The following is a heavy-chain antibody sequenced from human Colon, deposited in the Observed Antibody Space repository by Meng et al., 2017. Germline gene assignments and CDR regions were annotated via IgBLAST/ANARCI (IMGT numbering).Heavy chain of an antibody. CDR2: VYYNGSS. J-gene: IGHJ6*02. Sequence: GSLRLSCTVSGGTISTSSYFWDWIRQSPGKGLEWIGSVYYNGSSYYNPSLESRVTISIDTSKGQFSLKLRSMTAADTAVYYCARDSSTRRYYYYGMDVWGQGTTVTVSS. D-gene: IGHD5-24*01. CDR3: ARDSSTRRYYYYGMDV. V-gene: IGHV4-39*07. CDR1: GGTISTSSYF.